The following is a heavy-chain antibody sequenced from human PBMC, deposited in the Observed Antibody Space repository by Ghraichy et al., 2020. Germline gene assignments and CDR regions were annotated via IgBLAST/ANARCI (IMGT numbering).Heavy chain of an antibody. CDR2: IIPILGIA. J-gene: IGHJ6*02. CDR3: ARTISYGNGMDV. D-gene: IGHD3-10*01. CDR1: GGTFSSYA. V-gene: IGHV1-69*04. Sequence: KVSCKASGGTFSSYAISWVRQAPGQGLEWMGRIIPILGIANYAQKFQGRVTITADKSTSTAYMELSSLRSEDTAVYYCARTISYGNGMDVWGQGTTVTVSS.